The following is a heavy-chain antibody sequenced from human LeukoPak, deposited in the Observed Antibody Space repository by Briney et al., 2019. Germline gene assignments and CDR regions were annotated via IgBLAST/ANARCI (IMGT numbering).Heavy chain of an antibody. CDR3: AREIPVFLGIVVVPAAIARRGGMDV. V-gene: IGHV3-30*04. Sequence: GRSLRLSCAASGFTFSSYAMHWVRQAPGKGLEWVAVISYDGSTKYYADSVKGRFTISRDNSKNTLYLQMNSLRAEDTAVYYCAREIPVFLGIVVVPAAIARRGGMDVWGKGTTVTVSS. D-gene: IGHD2-2*03. CDR2: ISYDGSTK. J-gene: IGHJ6*04. CDR1: GFTFSSYA.